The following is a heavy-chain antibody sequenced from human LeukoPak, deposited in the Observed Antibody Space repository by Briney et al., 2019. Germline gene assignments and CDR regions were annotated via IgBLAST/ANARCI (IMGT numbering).Heavy chain of an antibody. J-gene: IGHJ4*02. V-gene: IGHV4-59*01. Sequence: PSETLSLTCTVSGGSINNYYWSWIRQPPGKGLEWIGYIYYSGSTNYNPSLKSRVTISVDTSKNQFSLKLSSVTAADTAVYNCARTVRLVYPHFDYWGQGTLVTVSS. D-gene: IGHD5-12*01. CDR1: GGSINNYY. CDR3: ARTVRLVYPHFDY. CDR2: IYYSGST.